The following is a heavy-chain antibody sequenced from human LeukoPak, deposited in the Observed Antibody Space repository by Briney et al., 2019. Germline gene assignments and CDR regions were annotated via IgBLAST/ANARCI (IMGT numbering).Heavy chain of an antibody. J-gene: IGHJ6*03. CDR1: GLTFSKYS. V-gene: IGHV3-23*01. D-gene: IGHD4-11*01. Sequence: PGGSLRLSCAASGLTFSKYSMTWVRQAPGKGLEWVSAISGSGGSTYYADSVKGRFTISRDNSKNTLYLQMNSLRAEDTAVYYCAKDRDSNYYYYYMDVWGKGTTVTVSS. CDR3: AKDRDSNYYYYYMDV. CDR2: ISGSGGST.